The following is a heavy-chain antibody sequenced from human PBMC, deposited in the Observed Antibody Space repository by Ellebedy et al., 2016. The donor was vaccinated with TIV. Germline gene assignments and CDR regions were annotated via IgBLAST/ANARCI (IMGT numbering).Heavy chain of an antibody. CDR1: GYTFTSYA. CDR3: AGDLEQWLPSYYYHGMDV. CDR2: INTNTGNP. Sequence: ASVTVSCKASGYTFTSYAMDWVRQAPGQGLEWMGWINTNTGNPTYAQGFTGRFVFSLDTSVSTAYLQISSLKAEDTAVYYCAGDLEQWLPSYYYHGMDVWGQGTTVTVSS. D-gene: IGHD6-19*01. V-gene: IGHV7-4-1*02. J-gene: IGHJ6*02.